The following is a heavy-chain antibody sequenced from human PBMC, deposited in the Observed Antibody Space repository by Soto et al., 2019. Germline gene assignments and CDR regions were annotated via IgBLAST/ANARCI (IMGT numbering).Heavy chain of an antibody. V-gene: IGHV1-69*05. Sequence: QVQLVQSGAEVKKPGSSVKVSCKASGGTFSSYAISWVRQAPGQGLEWMGGIIPIFGTANYAQKFQGRVTXTWXESTSTAYMELSSLRSEDTAVYYCASHGITGTWVYYYGMDVWGQGTTVTVSS. D-gene: IGHD1-7*01. J-gene: IGHJ6*02. CDR3: ASHGITGTWVYYYGMDV. CDR1: GGTFSSYA. CDR2: IIPIFGTA.